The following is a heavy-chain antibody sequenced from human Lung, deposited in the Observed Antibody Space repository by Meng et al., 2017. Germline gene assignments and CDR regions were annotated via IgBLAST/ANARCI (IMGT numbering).Heavy chain of an antibody. CDR3: ARESGYFEY. CDR1: GFPFRSYW. CDR2: IRGDGGSI. Sequence: VYVGGSGGGLVQPGGSLRPSCAASGFPFRSYWMHWVRQAPGKGLVWVSRIRGDGGSIVYADSVKGRFTISRDNAKNTLFLQMNSLRAEDTAVYYCARESGYFEYWGQGILVTVSS. J-gene: IGHJ4*02. V-gene: IGHV3-74*03.